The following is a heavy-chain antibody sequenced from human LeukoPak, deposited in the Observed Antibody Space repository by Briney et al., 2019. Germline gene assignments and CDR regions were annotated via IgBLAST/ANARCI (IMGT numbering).Heavy chain of an antibody. CDR1: GGSISSGSYY. J-gene: IGHJ3*02. CDR2: IYISGST. V-gene: IGHV4-61*02. CDR3: ASGLVVPAAPPSGAFDI. Sequence: PSETLSLTCTVSGGSISSGSYYWSWIRQPAGKGLEWIGRIYISGSTDYNPSLRSRLTISVDTSKNQFSLKLSSVTAADTAVYYCASGLVVPAAPPSGAFDIWGQGTMVTVSS. D-gene: IGHD2-2*01.